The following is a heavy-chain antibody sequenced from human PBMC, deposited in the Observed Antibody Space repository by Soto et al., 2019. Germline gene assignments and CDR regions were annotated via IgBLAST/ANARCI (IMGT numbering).Heavy chain of an antibody. V-gene: IGHV1-58*01. CDR1: GFTFTSSA. J-gene: IGHJ4*02. CDR3: AAESSGSYQFDY. Sequence: SVKVSCKASGFTFTSSAVQWGRQARGQRLEWIGWIVVGSGNTNYAQKFQERVTITRDMSTSTAYMELSSLRSEDTAVYYCAAESSGSYQFDYWGQGTLVTVSS. D-gene: IGHD1-26*01. CDR2: IVVGSGNT.